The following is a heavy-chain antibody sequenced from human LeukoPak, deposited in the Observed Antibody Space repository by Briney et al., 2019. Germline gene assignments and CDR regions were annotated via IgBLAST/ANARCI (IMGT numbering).Heavy chain of an antibody. CDR3: ARVVVVVVAARQGANWFDP. J-gene: IGHJ5*02. CDR2: NYYSGSN. D-gene: IGHD2-15*01. Sequence: SQTLSLPCTVSGGSLSRGRYYWSWIRQHPGKGLEWIGYNYYSGSNYYHPSLKSRVTISVDTSKNQFSLKLSSVTAADTAVYYCARVVVVVVAARQGANWFDPWGQGTLVTVSS. CDR1: GGSLSRGRYY. V-gene: IGHV4-31*03.